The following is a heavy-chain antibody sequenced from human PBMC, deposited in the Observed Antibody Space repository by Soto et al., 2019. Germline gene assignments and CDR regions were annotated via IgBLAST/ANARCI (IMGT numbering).Heavy chain of an antibody. D-gene: IGHD1-7*01. J-gene: IGHJ6*02. V-gene: IGHV1-2*04. CDR2: INPNSGGT. CDR3: ARDSSITGTPGYYYYGMDV. Sequence: RASVKVSCKASGYAFTGYYMHWVRQAPGQGLEWMGWINPNSGGTNYAQKFQGWVTMTRDTSISTAYMELSRLRSDDTAVYYCARDSSITGTPGYYYYGMDVWGQGTTVTVSS. CDR1: GYAFTGYY.